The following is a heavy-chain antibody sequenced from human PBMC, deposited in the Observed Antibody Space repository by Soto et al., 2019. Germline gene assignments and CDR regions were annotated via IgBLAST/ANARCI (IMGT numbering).Heavy chain of an antibody. Sequence: QVQLVESGGGVVQPGRSLRLSCAASGFTFSSYATHWVRHAPGQGLEWVALISYDGSNKYYADSVKGRFTISRDNSKNTLYLQMNSLRPADTAVYHCAREQGGTPLYYHGMDVWGQGSTVTVSS. CDR3: AREQGGTPLYYHGMDV. D-gene: IGHD1-7*01. J-gene: IGHJ6*02. CDR2: ISYDGSNK. CDR1: GFTFSSYA. V-gene: IGHV3-30-3*01.